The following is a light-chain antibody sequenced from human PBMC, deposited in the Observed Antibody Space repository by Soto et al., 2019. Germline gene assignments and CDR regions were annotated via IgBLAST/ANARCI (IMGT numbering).Light chain of an antibody. J-gene: IGKJ5*01. Sequence: EIVLTQSPGTLSLSPGERATLSCRASQSVSSNNLAWYQQRPGQAPRVVIYGASTRATGIPERFSGSGSGTDFTLTISRLEPEDFAVYYCQQYGRSWTFGQGTRLEIK. V-gene: IGKV3-20*01. CDR1: QSVSSNN. CDR3: QQYGRSWT. CDR2: GAS.